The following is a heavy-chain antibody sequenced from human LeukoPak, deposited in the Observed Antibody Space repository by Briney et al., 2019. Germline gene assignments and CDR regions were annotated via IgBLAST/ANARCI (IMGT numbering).Heavy chain of an antibody. CDR1: GGTFSSYA. V-gene: IGHV1-69*01. J-gene: IGHJ4*02. D-gene: IGHD2-15*01. CDR2: IIPIFGTA. Sequence: ASVKVSCKASGGTFSSYAISWVRQAPGQGLEWMGGIIPIFGTANYAQKFQGRVTITADESTRTAYMELSRLRSEDTAVYYCARGRQNLDYFDYWGQGTLVTVSS. CDR3: ARGRQNLDYFDY.